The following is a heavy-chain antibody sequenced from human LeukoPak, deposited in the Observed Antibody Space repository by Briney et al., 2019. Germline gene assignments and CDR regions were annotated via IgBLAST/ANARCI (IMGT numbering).Heavy chain of an antibody. CDR3: AKSVTHDYGDYRTYYYYGMDV. D-gene: IGHD4-17*01. V-gene: IGHV3-23*01. CDR1: GFTFSSYA. Sequence: PGGSLRLSCAASGFTFSSYAMSWVRQAPGKGLEWVSAISGSGGSIYYADSVKGRFTISRDNSKNTLYLQMNSLRAEDTAVYYCAKSVTHDYGDYRTYYYYGMDVWGQGTTVTVSS. J-gene: IGHJ6*02. CDR2: ISGSGGSI.